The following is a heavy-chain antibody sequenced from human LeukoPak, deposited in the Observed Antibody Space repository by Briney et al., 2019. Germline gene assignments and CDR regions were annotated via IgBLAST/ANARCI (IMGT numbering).Heavy chain of an antibody. D-gene: IGHD5-18*01. Sequence: ASVKVSCKACGYTFTGYYMHWVRQAPGQGLEWMGWINPNSGGTNYAQKFQGRVTMTRDTSISTAYMELSRLGSDDTAVYYCARDEGYSYGAFDYWGQGTLVTVSS. J-gene: IGHJ4*02. CDR1: GYTFTGYY. V-gene: IGHV1-2*02. CDR2: INPNSGGT. CDR3: ARDEGYSYGAFDY.